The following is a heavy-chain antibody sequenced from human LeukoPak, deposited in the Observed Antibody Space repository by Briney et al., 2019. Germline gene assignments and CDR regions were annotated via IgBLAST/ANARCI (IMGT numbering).Heavy chain of an antibody. Sequence: ASVKVSCKASGYTFTSYAMHWVRQAPGQRLEWMGWINAGNGNTKYSQKFQGRVTITRDTSASTAYMELSSLRSEDTAVYYCARGPYYDYVWGSYREALSFDYWGQGTLVTVSS. CDR3: ARGPYYDYVWGSYREALSFDY. CDR1: GYTFTSYA. J-gene: IGHJ4*02. CDR2: INAGNGNT. V-gene: IGHV1-3*01. D-gene: IGHD3-16*02.